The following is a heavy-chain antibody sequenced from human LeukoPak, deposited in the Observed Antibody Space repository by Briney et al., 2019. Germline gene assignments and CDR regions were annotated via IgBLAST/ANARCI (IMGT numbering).Heavy chain of an antibody. CDR3: ARGTVTTNFDY. J-gene: IGHJ4*02. V-gene: IGHV1-3*01. CDR1: GYTFTSYA. Sequence: ASVKVSCKASGYTFTSYAMHWVRQAPGQRLEWVGWINAGNGNTKYSQKFQGRVTITRDTSASTAYMELSSLRSEDTAVYYCARGTVTTNFDYWGQGTLVTVSS. D-gene: IGHD4-17*01. CDR2: INAGNGNT.